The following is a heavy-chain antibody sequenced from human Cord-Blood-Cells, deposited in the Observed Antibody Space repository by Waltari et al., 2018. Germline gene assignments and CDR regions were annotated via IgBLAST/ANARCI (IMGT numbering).Heavy chain of an antibody. CDR2: IYTSGST. CDR1: GGSLSSSY. D-gene: IGHD3-16*01. J-gene: IGHJ4*02. Sequence: QVQLQESGPGLVKPSETLSLTCTVPGGSLSSSYWSWTRQPAGKVLEWIGHIYTSGSTNYNPSLKSRVTMSVDTSKNQFSLKLSSVTAADTAVYYCARGTFLGDPYYFDYWGQGTLVTVSS. CDR3: ARGTFLGDPYYFDY. V-gene: IGHV4-4*07.